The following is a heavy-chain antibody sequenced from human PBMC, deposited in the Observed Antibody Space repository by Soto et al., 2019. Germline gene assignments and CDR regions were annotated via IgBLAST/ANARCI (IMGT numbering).Heavy chain of an antibody. CDR3: ARAGVTPDFFDY. V-gene: IGHV3-53*02. CDR2: FESGGSI. Sequence: EVQLVETGGGLIQPGGSPRLSCAASGFSVRTNYMSWVRQSPGKGLEWVSVFESGGSIYYADSVKGRFIISRDDAKNTVYLQMNYLRAEDTAVYYYARAGVTPDFFDYWGQGTLVTVSS. CDR1: GFSVRTNY. D-gene: IGHD2-21*02. J-gene: IGHJ4*02.